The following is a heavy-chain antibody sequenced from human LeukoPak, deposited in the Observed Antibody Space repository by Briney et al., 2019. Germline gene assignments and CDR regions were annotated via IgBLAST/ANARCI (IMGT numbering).Heavy chain of an antibody. J-gene: IGHJ4*02. CDR2: INGNGGNT. Sequence: PGGSLRLSCAASGFTFANYAMTWVRQAPGERLEWVSSINGNGGNTWAAESVEGRFTISRDNSKTTLYLQMNSLRVRDTAIYYCAKRLDFWSGYPDYWGPGTLVLVSS. V-gene: IGHV3-23*01. D-gene: IGHD3-3*01. CDR3: AKRLDFWSGYPDY. CDR1: GFTFANYA.